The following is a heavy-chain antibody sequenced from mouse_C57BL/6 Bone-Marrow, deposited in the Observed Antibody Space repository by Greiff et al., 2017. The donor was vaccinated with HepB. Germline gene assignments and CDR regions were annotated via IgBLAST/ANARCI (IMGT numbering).Heavy chain of an antibody. D-gene: IGHD1-1*01. CDR2: IDPETGGT. CDR3: TRKGITTVVGDY. CDR1: GYTFTDYE. V-gene: IGHV1-15*01. Sequence: VQVVESGAELVRPGASVTLSCKASGYTFTDYEMHWVKQTPVHGLEWIGAIDPETGGTAYNQKFKGKAILTADKSSSTAYMELRSLTSEDSAVYYCTRKGITTVVGDYWGQGTTLTVSS. J-gene: IGHJ2*01.